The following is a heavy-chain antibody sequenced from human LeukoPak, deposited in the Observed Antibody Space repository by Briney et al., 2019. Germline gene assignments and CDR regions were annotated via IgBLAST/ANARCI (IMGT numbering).Heavy chain of an antibody. Sequence: TSETLSLTCTVSGGSISTFFWSWVRQPAGKGLEWIGRRYADGRRDFNPSLDYRVTMSLDTYNNRISLDPRHVTAADTAIYYCARGIGDRKDYFDSWGQGIQVTVSS. V-gene: IGHV4-4*07. J-gene: IGHJ4*02. CDR1: GGSISTFF. CDR3: ARGIGDRKDYFDS. CDR2: RYADGRR. D-gene: IGHD1-14*01.